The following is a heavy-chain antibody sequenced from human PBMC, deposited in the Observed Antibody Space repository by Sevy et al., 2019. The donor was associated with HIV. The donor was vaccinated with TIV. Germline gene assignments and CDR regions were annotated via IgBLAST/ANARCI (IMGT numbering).Heavy chain of an antibody. CDR1: GDTIRESC. V-gene: IGHV1-18*01. CDR2: INTVSGDT. Sequence: ASVKVSCRASGDTIRESCVTWVRQAPGQGFEWMGWINTVSGDTNYAQKFQGKVTMTIDKSTTTAFMELRSLILDDTAVYYCARGRAPPSGSFSFHSWAQGALVTVSS. J-gene: IGHJ5*01. CDR3: ARGRAPPSGSFSFHS. D-gene: IGHD1-26*01.